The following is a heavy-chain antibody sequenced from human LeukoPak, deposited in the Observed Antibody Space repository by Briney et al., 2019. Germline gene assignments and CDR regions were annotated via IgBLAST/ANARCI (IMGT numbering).Heavy chain of an antibody. CDR1: GASISSGSYY. Sequence: SQTLSLTCTVSGASISSGSYYWTWIRQPAGKGLEWIGRIYTSGSTNYNPSLKSRVTISADTSKNQFSLKLSSVTAADTAVYYCARTDIPVVRGVIGYFDYWGQGTLVTVSS. D-gene: IGHD3-10*01. CDR2: IYTSGST. J-gene: IGHJ4*02. V-gene: IGHV4-61*02. CDR3: ARTDIPVVRGVIGYFDY.